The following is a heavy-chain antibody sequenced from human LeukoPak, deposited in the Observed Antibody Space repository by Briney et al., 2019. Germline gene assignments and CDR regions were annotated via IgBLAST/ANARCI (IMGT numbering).Heavy chain of an antibody. CDR2: ISWNRGFI. CDR3: AREVIVAPGFDY. V-gene: IGHV3-9*01. CDR1: GFTFDDYA. Sequence: GRSLRLSCVASGFTFDDYAMHWVRQVPGRGLEWVSGISWNRGFIGYADSVKGRFTISRDNSKNTLYLQMNSLRAEDTAVYYCAREVIVAPGFDYWGQGTLVTVSS. D-gene: IGHD3-16*02. J-gene: IGHJ4*02.